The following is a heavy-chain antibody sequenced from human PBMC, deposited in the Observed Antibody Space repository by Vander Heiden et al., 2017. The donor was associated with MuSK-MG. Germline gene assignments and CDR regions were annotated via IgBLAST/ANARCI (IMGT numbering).Heavy chain of an antibody. CDR1: GGSISSGGYY. CDR3: ARVVTNDALGTYGMDV. CDR2: IYYSGST. Sequence: QVQLQESGPGLVKPSQTLSLTCTVSGGSISSGGYYWSWIRQHPGKGLEWIGYIYYSGSTYYNPSLKRRVTISVDTSKNQVSLKLSSVTAAATAVYYCARVVTNDALGTYGMDVWCQGTTVTVSS. V-gene: IGHV4-31*03. J-gene: IGHJ6*02. D-gene: IGHD5-18*01.